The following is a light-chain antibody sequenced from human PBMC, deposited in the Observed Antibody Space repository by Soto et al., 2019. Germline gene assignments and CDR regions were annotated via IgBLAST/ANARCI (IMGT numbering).Light chain of an antibody. CDR1: SSNIGSKT. CDR3: AAWDDSLNGVV. Sequence: QSALTQPPSTSGTPGQRATISCSGSSSNIGSKTVNWYQQLPGTAPKLLIYSNNQRPSGVPDRFSGSKSGTSASLAISGLQSEDEANYNCAAWDDSLNGVVFGGGTQLPVL. J-gene: IGLJ2*01. CDR2: SNN. V-gene: IGLV1-44*01.